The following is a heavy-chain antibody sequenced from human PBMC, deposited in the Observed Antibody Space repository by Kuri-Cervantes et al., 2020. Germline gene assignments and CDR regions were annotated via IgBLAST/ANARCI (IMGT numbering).Heavy chain of an antibody. D-gene: IGHD3-3*01. J-gene: IGHJ2*01. CDR2: IYYSGST. CDR3: ARELYDFWNSFSSSYFDL. CDR1: GYSISSGYY. Sequence: SETLSLTCAVSGYSISSGYYWGWIRQPPGKGLEWIGSIYYSGSTCYNPSLKSRLTISVDTSNNQFSLKLSSVTAADTAVYYCARELYDFWNSFSSSYFDLWGRGSLVTVSS. V-gene: IGHV4-38-2*02.